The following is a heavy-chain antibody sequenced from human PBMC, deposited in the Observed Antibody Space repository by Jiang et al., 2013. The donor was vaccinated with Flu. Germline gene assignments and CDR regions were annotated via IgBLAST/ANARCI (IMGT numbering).Heavy chain of an antibody. CDR3: ARFIAAAGTADAFDI. CDR2: IDWDDDK. D-gene: IGHD6-13*01. Sequence: KPTQTLTLTCTFSGFSLSTSGMCVSWIRQPPGKALEWLALIDWDDDKYYSTSLKTRLTISKDTSKNQVVLTMTNMDPVDTATYYCARFIAAAGTADAFDIWGQGTMVTVSS. J-gene: IGHJ3*02. CDR1: GFSLSTSGMC. V-gene: IGHV2-70*01.